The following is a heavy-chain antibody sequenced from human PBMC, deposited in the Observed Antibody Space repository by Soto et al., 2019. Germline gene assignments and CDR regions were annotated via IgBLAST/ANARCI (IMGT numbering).Heavy chain of an antibody. CDR2: IYSSENT. CDR1: GGSVSSNSYS. D-gene: IGHD2-2*03. V-gene: IGHV4-39*01. Sequence: PSETLSLTCTVSGGSVSSNSYSWGWIRQSPGKGLEWIGTIYSSENTYYNPSLLSRVTISVDTSKNEFSLRLSSVTAADTAVYYCAILNGYCVSTNCHGYYGMDVWGKGTTVTVPQ. CDR3: AILNGYCVSTNCHGYYGMDV. J-gene: IGHJ6*04.